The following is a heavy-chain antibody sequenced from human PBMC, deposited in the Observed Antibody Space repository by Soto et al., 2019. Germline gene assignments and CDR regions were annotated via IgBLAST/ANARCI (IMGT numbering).Heavy chain of an antibody. CDR3: ARDPYYYDSRLNAFDI. CDR2: ISYDGSNK. D-gene: IGHD3-22*01. J-gene: IGHJ3*02. Sequence: QVQLVESGGGVVQHGRSLRLSCAASGFTFSSYAMHWVRQAPGKGLEWVAVISYDGSNKYYADSVKGRFTISRDNSKNTLYLQMNSLRAEDTAVYYCARDPYYYDSRLNAFDIWGQGTMVTVSS. CDR1: GFTFSSYA. V-gene: IGHV3-30-3*01.